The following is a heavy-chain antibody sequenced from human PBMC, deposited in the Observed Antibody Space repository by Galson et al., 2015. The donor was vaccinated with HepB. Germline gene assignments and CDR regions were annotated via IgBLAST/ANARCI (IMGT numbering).Heavy chain of an antibody. J-gene: IGHJ4*02. CDR2: INAGSGNT. CDR1: GYTLTNYD. CDR3: ARVGTHSAIVVGFDY. V-gene: IGHV1-3*01. Sequence: SVKVSCKASGYTLTNYDMHWVRQAPGQGLEWMGWINAGSGNTKHSQKFQGRVTISRDTSASTAYMELSSLRSEDTAVYYCARVGTHSAIVVGFDYWGQGTLVTVSS. D-gene: IGHD2-2*01.